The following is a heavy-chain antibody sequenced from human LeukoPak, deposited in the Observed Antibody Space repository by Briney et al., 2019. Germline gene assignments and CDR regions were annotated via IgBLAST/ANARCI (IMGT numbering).Heavy chain of an antibody. D-gene: IGHD5-18*01. J-gene: IGHJ4*02. V-gene: IGHV4-59*01. CDR1: GGSISSYY. CDR2: IYYSGST. CDR3: ARVGGIQLWSKGLDY. Sequence: KPSETLSLTCTVSGGSISSYYWSWIRQPPGKGLEWIGYIYYSGSTNYNPSLKSRVTISVDTSKNQFSLKLSSVTAADTAVYYCARVGGIQLWSKGLDYWGQGTLVTVSS.